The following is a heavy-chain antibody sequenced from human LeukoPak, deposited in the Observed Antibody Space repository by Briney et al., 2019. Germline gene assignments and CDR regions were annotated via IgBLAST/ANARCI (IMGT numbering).Heavy chain of an antibody. CDR1: GFTFSNYW. V-gene: IGHV3-74*01. CDR2: INSDGSSR. Sequence: GGSLRLSCAASGFTFSNYWMHWVRQVPGKGLVWVSRINSDGSSRSSADSVKGRFTISRDNAKNTLYLQMNSLRAEDTAVYYCARSRSGYYEDYWGQGTLVTVSS. D-gene: IGHD3-22*01. J-gene: IGHJ4*02. CDR3: ARSRSGYYEDY.